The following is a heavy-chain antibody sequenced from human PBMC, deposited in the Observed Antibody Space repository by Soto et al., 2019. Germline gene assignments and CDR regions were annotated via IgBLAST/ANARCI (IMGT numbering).Heavy chain of an antibody. CDR1: GGTFSSWA. Sequence: SVEVYCKAAGGTFSSWAISWLRQCPGQGRAGMGGIIPIFGTANYAQKFQGRATITADESTSTAYMALSSLGSEDTAVYYCASRVHSTGRTNWFAPWGQGTLVTVSS. CDR3: ASRVHSTGRTNWFAP. D-gene: IGHD6-19*01. V-gene: IGHV1-69*13. J-gene: IGHJ5*02. CDR2: IIPIFGTA.